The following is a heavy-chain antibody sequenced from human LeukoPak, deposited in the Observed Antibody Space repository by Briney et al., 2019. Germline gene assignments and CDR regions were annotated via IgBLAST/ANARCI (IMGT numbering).Heavy chain of an antibody. CDR1: GFTFSSYW. CDR2: INTGGSST. CDR3: ARSNQADDY. V-gene: IGHV3-74*01. D-gene: IGHD4-11*01. Sequence: GGSLRLSCAASGFTFSSYWMHWVRQVPGKGLVWVSRINTGGSSTTYADSVKGRLTISRDNAKNTLYLQMNSLRAEDTAVYYCARSNQADDYWGQGTLVTVSS. J-gene: IGHJ4*02.